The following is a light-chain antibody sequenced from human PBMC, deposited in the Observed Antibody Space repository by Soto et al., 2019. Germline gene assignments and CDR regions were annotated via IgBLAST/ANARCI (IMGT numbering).Light chain of an antibody. CDR2: DAS. V-gene: IGKV1-5*01. J-gene: IGKJ1*01. CDR1: QSISSW. CDR3: QQYNSYSWT. Sequence: DIQMTQPPSTLSASVGDRVTITCRVSQSISSWLAWYQQKPGKAPKLLIYDASSLESGVPSRFSGSGSGTEFTLTISSLQPDDFATYYCQQYNSYSWTFGQGTKVEIK.